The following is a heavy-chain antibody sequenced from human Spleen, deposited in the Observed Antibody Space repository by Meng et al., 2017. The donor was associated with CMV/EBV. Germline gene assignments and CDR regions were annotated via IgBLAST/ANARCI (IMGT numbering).Heavy chain of an antibody. J-gene: IGHJ5*02. CDR2: ISGSSATI. Sequence: AASGFTFSTYAIHWVRQAPGKGLEWVSTISGSSATIYYADSVQGRFIISRDNSNNTLYLQMNSLRAEDTAVYYCARPFTGNSGSYYTWGRGTLVTVSS. CDR3: ARPFTGNSGSYYT. D-gene: IGHD3-10*01. CDR1: GFTFSTYA. V-gene: IGHV3-23*01.